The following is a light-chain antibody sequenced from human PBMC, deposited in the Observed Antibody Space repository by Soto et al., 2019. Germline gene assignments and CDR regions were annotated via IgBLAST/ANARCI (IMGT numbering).Light chain of an antibody. CDR2: DVS. CDR3: CSYAGSYTWV. J-gene: IGLJ3*02. CDR1: SSDVGGYNY. Sequence: QSVLTQPRSVSGSPGQSVTISCTGTSSDVGGYNYVSWYQQHPGKAPKLMIYDVSKRPSGVPDRFSGSKSGNTASLTISGLQAEDEADYYCCSYAGSYTWVFGGRTKVTVL. V-gene: IGLV2-11*01.